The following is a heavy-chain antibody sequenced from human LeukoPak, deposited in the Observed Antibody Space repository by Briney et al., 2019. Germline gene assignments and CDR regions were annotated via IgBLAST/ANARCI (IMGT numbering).Heavy chain of an antibody. CDR2: IYHSGST. D-gene: IGHD5-12*01. CDR3: ARESGMGYSGYDSGFDY. CDR1: GVSISSGGYS. Sequence: SETLSLTCAVSGVSISSGGYSWSWIRQPPGKGLEWIGYIYHSGSTYYNPSLKSRVTISVDRSKNQFSLKLSSVTAADTAVYYCARESGMGYSGYDSGFDYWGQGTLVTVSS. J-gene: IGHJ4*02. V-gene: IGHV4-30-2*01.